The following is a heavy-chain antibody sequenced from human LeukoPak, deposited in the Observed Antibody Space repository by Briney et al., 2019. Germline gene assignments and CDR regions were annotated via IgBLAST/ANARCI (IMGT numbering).Heavy chain of an antibody. CDR3: AKDDLWFGELPLDY. CDR2: ISGSGGST. CDR1: GFTFSSYA. J-gene: IGHJ4*02. D-gene: IGHD3-10*01. V-gene: IGHV3-23*01. Sequence: GGSLRLSCAASGFTFSSYAMSWVRQAPGKGLEWVSAISGSGGSTYYADSVKGRFTISRDNSKNTLYLQMKSLRAEDTAVYYCAKDDLWFGELPLDYWGQGTLVTVSS.